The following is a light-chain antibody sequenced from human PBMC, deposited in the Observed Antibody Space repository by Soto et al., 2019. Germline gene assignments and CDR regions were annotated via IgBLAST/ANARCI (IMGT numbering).Light chain of an antibody. CDR2: DAS. J-gene: IGKJ4*01. V-gene: IGKV3-11*01. Sequence: EIVLTQSPATLSLSPGERAALSCRASQSVNSDLAWYQHKPGQAPRLLIYDASTRATGIPVRFSGSGSGTDFTLTIISRETEDFAVYYCQHRRSWPLTFGGGTKVEIK. CDR3: QHRRSWPLT. CDR1: QSVNSD.